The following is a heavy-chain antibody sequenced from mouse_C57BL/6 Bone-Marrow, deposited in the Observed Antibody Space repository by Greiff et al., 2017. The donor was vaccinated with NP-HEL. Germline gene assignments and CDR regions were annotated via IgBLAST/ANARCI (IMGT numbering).Heavy chain of an antibody. V-gene: IGHV1-64*01. CDR2: IHPNSGST. D-gene: IGHD2-4*01. Sequence: QVQLQQSGAELVKPGASVKLSCKASGYTFTSYWMNWVKQRPGQGLEWIGMIHPNSGSTNYNEKFKSKATLTVDKSSSTAYMKLSSLTSEDSAVYYCASSGGLRRAWFAYWGQGTLVTVSA. CDR3: ASSGGLRRAWFAY. CDR1: GYTFTSYW. J-gene: IGHJ3*01.